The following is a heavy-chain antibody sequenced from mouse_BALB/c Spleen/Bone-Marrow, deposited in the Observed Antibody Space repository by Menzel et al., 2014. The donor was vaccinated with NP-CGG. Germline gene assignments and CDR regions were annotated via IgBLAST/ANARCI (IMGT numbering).Heavy chain of an antibody. V-gene: IGHV1-74*01. CDR3: AYGSSFGFAY. J-gene: IGHJ3*01. D-gene: IGHD1-1*01. CDR1: GYTFTGYW. Sequence: AQLQQSGAELVRPGASVKLSCRTSGYTFTGYWMNWVKQRPEQGLEWIGRIDPYDSETHYNQKFKVKAILTVDKSSSTAYMQLSSLTSEDSAVYYCAYGSSFGFAYWGQGTLVTVSA. CDR2: IDPYDSET.